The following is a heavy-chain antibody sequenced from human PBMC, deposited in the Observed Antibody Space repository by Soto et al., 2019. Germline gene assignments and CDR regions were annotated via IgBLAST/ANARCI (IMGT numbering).Heavy chain of an antibody. D-gene: IGHD3-3*01. CDR2: INHTGGT. CDR3: ATRITVFGLLIPPFDP. CDR1: GGSVNGYY. V-gene: IGHV4-34*01. J-gene: IGHJ5*02. Sequence: PSETLSLTCAVYGGSVNGYYWNWIRQPPGKGLEWIGEINHTGGTHHNPSLKSRVTMSVDTPKNQFSLRLSSVTAADTAIYYCATRITVFGLLIPPFDPWGQGTQVTVSS.